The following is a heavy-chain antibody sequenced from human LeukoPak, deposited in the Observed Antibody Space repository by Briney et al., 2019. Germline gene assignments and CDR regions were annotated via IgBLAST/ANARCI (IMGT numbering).Heavy chain of an antibody. D-gene: IGHD3-22*01. CDR2: IYPNSGAT. V-gene: IGHV1-2*02. J-gene: IGHJ4*02. CDR1: GYTFTGYY. CDR3: VRDAYYYGSSGIYFDL. Sequence: ASVKVSCKASGYTFTGYYMHWVRQAPGQGLEWMGYIYPNSGATKYAQKFQGRVTMTRDTSISTAYMELSGLESDDTAVYYCVRDAYYYGSSGIYFDLWGQGTLVTVSS.